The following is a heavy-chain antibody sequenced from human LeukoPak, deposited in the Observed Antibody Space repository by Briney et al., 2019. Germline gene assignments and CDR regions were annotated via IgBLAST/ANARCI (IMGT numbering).Heavy chain of an antibody. D-gene: IGHD3-3*01. Sequence: SETLSLTCAVYGGSFSGYYWSWIRQPPGKGLEWIGEINHSGSTNYNPSLKSRVTISVDTSKNQFSLKLSSVTAADTAVYYCARGYDFWSGYYVDHWGQGTLVTVSS. CDR2: INHSGST. CDR1: GGSFSGYY. V-gene: IGHV4-34*01. J-gene: IGHJ4*02. CDR3: ARGYDFWSGYYVDH.